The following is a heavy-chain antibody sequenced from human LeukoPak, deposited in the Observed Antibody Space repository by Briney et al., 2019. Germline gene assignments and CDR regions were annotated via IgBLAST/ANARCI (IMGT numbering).Heavy chain of an antibody. Sequence: GESLKISCKGSGYIFTTYWIGWVRQMPGKGPEWMGIIYPGDSDTRYSPSFQGQVTISADKSISTAYLQWSSLRASDTAMFYCARRSRWGSYFDYWGQGTLVTVSS. V-gene: IGHV5-51*01. CDR1: GYIFTTYW. CDR3: ARRSRWGSYFDY. D-gene: IGHD3-16*01. CDR2: IYPGDSDT. J-gene: IGHJ4*02.